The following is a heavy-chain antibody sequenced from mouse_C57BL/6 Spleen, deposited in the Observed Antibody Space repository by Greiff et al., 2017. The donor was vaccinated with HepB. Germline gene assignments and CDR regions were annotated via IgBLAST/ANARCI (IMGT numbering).Heavy chain of an antibody. CDR1: GYTFTSYW. J-gene: IGHJ1*03. CDR3: ARGRYFDV. V-gene: IGHV1-61*01. Sequence: QVQLQQPGAELVRPGSSVKLSCKASGYTFTSYWMDWVKQRPGQGLEWIGNIYPSDSETHYNQKFKDKATLTVDKSSSTAYMQLSSLTSEDSAVYDCARGRYFDVWGTGTTVTVSS. CDR2: IYPSDSET.